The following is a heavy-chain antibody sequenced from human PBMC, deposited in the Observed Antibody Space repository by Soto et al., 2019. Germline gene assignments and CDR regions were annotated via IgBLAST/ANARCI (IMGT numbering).Heavy chain of an antibody. CDR2: ISDYNRDT. CDR1: GYTFTSHA. D-gene: IGHD6-19*01. V-gene: IGHV1-18*01. J-gene: IGHJ4*02. CDR3: ARSGGSSGWGGPENY. Sequence: QVQLVQSGAEVKKPGASVQVSCKTSGYTFTSHAISWVRQAPGQGLEWMGWISDYNRDTNYAQNLQGRFTVTIDTSTSTVYMELRSLRADDTDIYYCARSGGSSGWGGPENYWGQGTLVTVSS.